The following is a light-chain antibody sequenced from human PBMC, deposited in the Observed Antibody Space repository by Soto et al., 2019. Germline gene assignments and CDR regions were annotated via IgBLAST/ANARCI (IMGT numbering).Light chain of an antibody. CDR2: DAS. CDR1: QSVSSY. CDR3: QQRSNWPLT. J-gene: IGKJ4*01. V-gene: IGKV3-11*01. Sequence: EIVLTQSPATLSLSPGERATLSCRASQSVSSYLAWYQQKPGQAPRLLIYDASNRATGIPARFXGSGXGTXXXXXXXSLEPEDFAVYYCQQRSNWPLTFGGGTKVEIK.